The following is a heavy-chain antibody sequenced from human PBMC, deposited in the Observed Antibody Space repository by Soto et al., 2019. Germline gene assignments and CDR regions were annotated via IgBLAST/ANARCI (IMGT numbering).Heavy chain of an antibody. Sequence: GESLKISCKGSGYSFTSYWISWVRQMPGKGLEWMGRIDPSDSYTNYSPSFQGHVTISADKSISTAYLQWSSLKASDTAMYYCARHRSCSSTSCYRYQNYYYYGMDVWGQGTTVTVAS. D-gene: IGHD2-2*01. CDR2: IDPSDSYT. V-gene: IGHV5-10-1*01. J-gene: IGHJ6*02. CDR1: GYSFTSYW. CDR3: ARHRSCSSTSCYRYQNYYYYGMDV.